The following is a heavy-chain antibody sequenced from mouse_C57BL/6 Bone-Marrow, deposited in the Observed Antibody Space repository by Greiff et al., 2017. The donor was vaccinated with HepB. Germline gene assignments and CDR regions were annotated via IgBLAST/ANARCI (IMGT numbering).Heavy chain of an antibody. CDR2: INPSSGYT. V-gene: IGHV1-4*01. Sequence: QVQLQQSGAELARPGASVKMSCKASGYTFTSYTMHWVKQRLGQGLEWIGYINPSSGYTKYNQKFKDKATLTADKSSSTAYMQLSSLTSEDSAVYYCASYGKALYYAMDYWGQGTSVTVSS. D-gene: IGHD2-1*01. CDR1: GYTFTSYT. J-gene: IGHJ4*01. CDR3: ASYGKALYYAMDY.